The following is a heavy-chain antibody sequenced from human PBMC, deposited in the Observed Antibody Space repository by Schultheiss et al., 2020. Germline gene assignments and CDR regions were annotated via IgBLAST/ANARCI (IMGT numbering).Heavy chain of an antibody. Sequence: SETLSLTCAVYGGSFSGYYWSWIRQPPGKGLEWIGEINHSGSTNYNPSLKSRVTISVDTSKNQFSLKLSSVTAADKAVYYCAAAGRDAFDIWGQGTMVTVSS. D-gene: IGHD6-13*01. CDR2: INHSGST. V-gene: IGHV4-34*01. CDR1: GGSFSGYY. CDR3: AAAGRDAFDI. J-gene: IGHJ3*02.